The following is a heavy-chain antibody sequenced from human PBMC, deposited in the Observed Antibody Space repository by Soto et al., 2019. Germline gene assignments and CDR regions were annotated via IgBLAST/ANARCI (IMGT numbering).Heavy chain of an antibody. CDR3: ATRPKNVQYYVGVIDF. V-gene: IGHV3-7*01. J-gene: IGHJ4*02. CDR2: INQDGTEK. Sequence: GGSMRVSCAASGLDFGTLGRTWVRQGPGKGLEWVTNINQDGTEKYYVVSVKGRFTISRDNAKNSLYLQMNSLTAEDTALYYCATRPKNVQYYVGVIDFCGQGALVTV. D-gene: IGHD3-3*01. CDR1: GLDFGTLG.